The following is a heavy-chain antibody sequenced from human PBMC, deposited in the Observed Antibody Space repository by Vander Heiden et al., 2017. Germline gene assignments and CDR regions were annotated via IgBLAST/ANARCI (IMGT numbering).Heavy chain of an antibody. Sequence: EVQLLQSGAAVKKPGESVKISCKRSEYRFTSYWIALVRQMPGKDLGGMGISYPGDSDTSDSPSFQGQVTISADKSISTAYLQWSSLKASDTAMYYCARHALTVTTAGQEFDYWGQGTLVTVSS. D-gene: IGHD4-17*01. J-gene: IGHJ4*02. CDR3: ARHALTVTTAGQEFDY. V-gene: IGHV5-51*01. CDR1: EYRFTSYW. CDR2: SYPGDSDT.